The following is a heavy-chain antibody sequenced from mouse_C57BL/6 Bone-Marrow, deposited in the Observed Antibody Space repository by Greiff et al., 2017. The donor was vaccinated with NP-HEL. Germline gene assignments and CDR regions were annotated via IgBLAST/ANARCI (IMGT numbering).Heavy chain of an antibody. CDR2: ISSGSSTI. V-gene: IGHV5-17*01. J-gene: IGHJ1*03. CDR3: AKAKPDGYYIYWYFDV. Sequence: EVQLVESGGGLVKPGGSLKLSCAASGFTFSDYGMHWVRQAPEKGLEWVAYISSGSSTIYYADTVTGRFTISRDNAKNTLFLQMTSLRSDDTAMYYCAKAKPDGYYIYWYFDVCGTGATVTVSS. D-gene: IGHD2-3*01. CDR1: GFTFSDYG.